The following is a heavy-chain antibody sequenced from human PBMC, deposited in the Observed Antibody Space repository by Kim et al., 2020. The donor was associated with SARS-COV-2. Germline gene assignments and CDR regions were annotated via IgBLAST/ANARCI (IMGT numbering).Heavy chain of an antibody. CDR2: INAYTGEP. Sequence: ASVKVSCKASGDTFTDYAVNWVRQAPGQGLEWMGWINAYTGEPTYAQDFTGRFVFSFDTPIMTAYLQISGLKTEDTAIYYCASDPLTASWDFWGQGTLVSVSS. V-gene: IGHV7-4-1*02. CDR1: GDTFTDYA. D-gene: IGHD2-2*01. CDR3: ASDPLTASWDF. J-gene: IGHJ4*02.